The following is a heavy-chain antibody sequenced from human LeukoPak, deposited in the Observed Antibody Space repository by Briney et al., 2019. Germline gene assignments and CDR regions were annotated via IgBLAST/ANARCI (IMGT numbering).Heavy chain of an antibody. V-gene: IGHV1-46*01. Sequence: ASVKVSCKASGYTFTSYYMHWVRQAPGQGLEWMGIINPSGGSTSYAQKFQGRVTMTMDTSTSTVYMELSSLRSEDTAVYYCARDSRETYYYDSRWGADAFDIWGQGTMVTVSS. CDR3: ARDSRETYYYDSRWGADAFDI. CDR1: GYTFTSYY. D-gene: IGHD3-22*01. J-gene: IGHJ3*02. CDR2: INPSGGST.